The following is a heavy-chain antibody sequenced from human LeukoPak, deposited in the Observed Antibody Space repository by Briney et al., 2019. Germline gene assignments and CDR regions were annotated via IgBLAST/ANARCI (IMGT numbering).Heavy chain of an antibody. CDR3: ARAPPMVRGVIITSGDS. Sequence: ASVKVSCKASGYTFTSYDINWVPQATGQGLECMGWMNPNSGNTGYAQKFQARVTITRNTSISTAYMELSSLRSEDTAVYYCARAPPMVRGVIITSGDSWGQGTLVTVSS. CDR2: MNPNSGNT. J-gene: IGHJ4*02. V-gene: IGHV1-8*03. CDR1: GYTFTSYD. D-gene: IGHD3-10*01.